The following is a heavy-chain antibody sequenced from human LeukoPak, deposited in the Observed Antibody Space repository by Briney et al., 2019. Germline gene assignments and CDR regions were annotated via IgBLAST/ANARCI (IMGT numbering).Heavy chain of an antibody. CDR2: TRNKANSYTT. V-gene: IGHV3-72*01. Sequence: GGSLRLSCAASGFTVSSNYMDWVRQAPGKGLEWVGRTRNKANSYTTEYAASVKGRFTISRDDSKNSPYLQMNSLKTEDTAVYYCARGSYWGPIDYWGQGTLVTVSS. J-gene: IGHJ4*02. D-gene: IGHD1-26*01. CDR1: GFTVSSNY. CDR3: ARGSYWGPIDY.